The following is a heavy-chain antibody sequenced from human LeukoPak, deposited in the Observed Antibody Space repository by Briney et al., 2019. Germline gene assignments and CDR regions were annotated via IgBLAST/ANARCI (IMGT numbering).Heavy chain of an antibody. CDR3: AGGPTYYYGSGSYPDY. CDR2: IYSGGST. Sequence: GGSLRLSCAASGLTVSSNYMSWVRQAPGKGLEWVSVIYSGGSTYYADSVKGRFTISRDNSKNTLYLQMNSLRAEDTAVYYCAGGPTYYYGSGSYPDYWGQGTLVTVSS. J-gene: IGHJ4*02. CDR1: GLTVSSNY. D-gene: IGHD3-10*01. V-gene: IGHV3-53*01.